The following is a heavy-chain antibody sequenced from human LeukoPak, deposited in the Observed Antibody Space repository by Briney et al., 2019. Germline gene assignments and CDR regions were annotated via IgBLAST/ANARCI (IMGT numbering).Heavy chain of an antibody. CDR1: RYTLTELS. V-gene: IGHV1-24*01. CDR3: ATVSEGIQKYGSGSYPY. D-gene: IGHD3-10*01. J-gene: IGHJ4*02. Sequence: ASVKVSCKVSRYTLTELSMHWVRQAPGKGLEWMGGFDPEDGETIYAQKFQGRVTMTEDTSTDTAYMELSSLRSEDTAVYYCATVSEGIQKYGSGSYPYWGQGTLVTVSS. CDR2: FDPEDGET.